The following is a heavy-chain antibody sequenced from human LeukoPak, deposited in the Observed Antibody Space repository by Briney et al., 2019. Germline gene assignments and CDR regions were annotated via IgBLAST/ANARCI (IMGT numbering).Heavy chain of an antibody. CDR2: ISYDGSNK. CDR1: GFTFSSYA. D-gene: IGHD6-19*01. Sequence: GGSLRLSCAASGFTFSSYAMHWVRQAPGKGLEWVAVISYDGSNKYYADSVKGRFTISRDNSKNTLYLQMNSLRAEDTAVYYCARDGYSSGWYQGVYWGQGTLVTVSS. V-gene: IGHV3-30-3*01. CDR3: ARDGYSSGWYQGVY. J-gene: IGHJ4*02.